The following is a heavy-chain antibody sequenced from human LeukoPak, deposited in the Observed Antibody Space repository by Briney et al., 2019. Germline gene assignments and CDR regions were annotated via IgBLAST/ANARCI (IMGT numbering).Heavy chain of an antibody. CDR2: TYYRSKWYN. J-gene: IGHJ4*02. CDR3: ARDSLDSSGWYDIVDY. D-gene: IGHD6-19*01. V-gene: IGHV6-1*01. CDR1: EDSVSSNSAA. Sequence: SQTLSLTCAISEDSVSSNSAAWNWIRQSPSRGLEWLGRTYYRSKWYNDYAVSVKSRITINPDTSKNQFSLQLNSVTPEDTAVYYCARDSLDSSGWYDIVDYWGQGTLVTVSS.